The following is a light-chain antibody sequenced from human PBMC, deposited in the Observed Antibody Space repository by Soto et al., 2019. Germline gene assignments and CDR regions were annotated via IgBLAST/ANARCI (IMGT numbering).Light chain of an antibody. CDR2: GAS. CDR3: QQYNNWPL. Sequence: EIVMTQSPAILSVSPGDSATLSCKARQSVSRDLAWYQQKPGQAPRLLIYGASTRATGIPARFSGTGSGTDFTLTIISLQSEDFAVYYCQQYNNWPLFGQGTRLELK. CDR1: QSVSRD. J-gene: IGKJ5*01. V-gene: IGKV3-15*01.